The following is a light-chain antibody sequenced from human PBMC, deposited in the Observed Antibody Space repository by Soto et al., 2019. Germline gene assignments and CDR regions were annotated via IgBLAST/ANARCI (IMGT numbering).Light chain of an antibody. CDR1: QTIGNS. J-gene: IGKJ3*01. Sequence: EIVLTQSPATLSVSPGERATLSCRASQTIGNSLAWYQQKPGQAPRLLIFDASSRATGIPARFSRSGSGTAFTLTIRSLEPEDFAVYYCQQRSNWVFTFGPGTKVDI. CDR3: QQRSNWVFT. CDR2: DAS. V-gene: IGKV3-11*01.